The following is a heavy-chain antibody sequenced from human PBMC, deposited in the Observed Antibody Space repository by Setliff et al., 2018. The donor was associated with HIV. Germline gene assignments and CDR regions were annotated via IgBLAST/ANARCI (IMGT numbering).Heavy chain of an antibody. J-gene: IGHJ4*02. CDR1: GGSISSGSYY. CDR3: ARSHFYCSGGSCYSGYFDY. Sequence: KPSETLSLTCTVSGGSISSGSYYWSWIRQPAGKGLEWIGRIYTSGSTNYNPSLKSRVTISVDTSKNQFPLKLSSVTAADPAVYYCARSHFYCSGGSCYSGYFDYWGQGTLVTVSS. V-gene: IGHV4-61*02. D-gene: IGHD2-15*01. CDR2: IYTSGST.